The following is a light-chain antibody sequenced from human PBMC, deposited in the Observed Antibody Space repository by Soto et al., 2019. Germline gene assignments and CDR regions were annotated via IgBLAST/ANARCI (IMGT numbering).Light chain of an antibody. CDR1: QSISFY. V-gene: IGKV1-5*01. J-gene: IGKJ2*01. Sequence: DIQMTQSPSTLSASVGDRVTITCRASQSISFYLAWYQQRPREAPKLLIYGGSSLESGVRSRFSGSGSGTEFTLTISSLQPTDFATYYCHQYATSSPTFGQGTKLEI. CDR3: HQYATSSPT. CDR2: GGS.